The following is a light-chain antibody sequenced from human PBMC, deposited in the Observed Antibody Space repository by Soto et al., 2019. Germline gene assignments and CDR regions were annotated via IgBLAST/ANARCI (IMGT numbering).Light chain of an antibody. CDR3: QQANSFPIT. J-gene: IGKJ5*01. CDR2: AAS. CDR1: QDIAIY. Sequence: DIQMTQSPSSLSASVGDRVTITCRASQDIAIYLAWYQQKPGKAPKLLIYAASSLQSGVPSRFSGSGSGTDFTLTISSLQPEDFATYYCQQANSFPITCGQGTRREIK. V-gene: IGKV1-12*01.